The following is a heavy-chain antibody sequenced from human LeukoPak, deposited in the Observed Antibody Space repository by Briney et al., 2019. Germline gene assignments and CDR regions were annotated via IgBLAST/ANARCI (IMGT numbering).Heavy chain of an antibody. Sequence: SETLSLTCTVSGGSISSGGYYWSWIRQHPGKGLEWIGYIYYSGSTYYNPSLKSRVTVSEDTSKNQFSLKLSSVTAADTAVYYCARGHRDDAFDIWGQGTMVTVSS. CDR1: GGSISSGGYY. CDR2: IYYSGST. CDR3: ARGHRDDAFDI. V-gene: IGHV4-31*03. J-gene: IGHJ3*02. D-gene: IGHD5-24*01.